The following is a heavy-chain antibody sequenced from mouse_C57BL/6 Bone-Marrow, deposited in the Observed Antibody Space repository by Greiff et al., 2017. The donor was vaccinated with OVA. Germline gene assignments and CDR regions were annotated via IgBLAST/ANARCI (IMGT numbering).Heavy chain of an antibody. CDR1: GFTFSSYG. CDR3: ARQHYGSSDGY. Sequence: EVQGVESGGDLVKPGGSLKLSCAASGFTFSSYGMSWVRQTPDKRLEWVATISSGGSYTYYPDSVKGRFTISRDNAKNTLYLQMSSLKSEDTAVDYCARQHYGSSDGYWGQGTTLTVSS. CDR2: ISSGGSYT. D-gene: IGHD1-1*01. J-gene: IGHJ2*01. V-gene: IGHV5-6*01.